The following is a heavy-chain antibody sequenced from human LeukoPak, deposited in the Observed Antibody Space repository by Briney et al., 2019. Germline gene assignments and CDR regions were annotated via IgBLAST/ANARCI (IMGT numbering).Heavy chain of an antibody. CDR2: INSDGSST. J-gene: IGHJ4*02. Sequence: GGSLRLSCAASGFTFSSYWMHWVRQAPGKGLVWVSRINSDGSSTSYADSVKGRFTISRDNAKNTLYLQMNSLRAEDTAVYYCASGLGYCSSASCPSDYWGQGTLVTVSS. CDR1: GFTFSSYW. V-gene: IGHV3-74*01. CDR3: ASGLGYCSSASCPSDY. D-gene: IGHD2-2*01.